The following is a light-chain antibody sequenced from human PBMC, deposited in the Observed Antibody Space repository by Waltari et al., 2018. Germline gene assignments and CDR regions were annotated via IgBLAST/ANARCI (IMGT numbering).Light chain of an antibody. Sequence: EIVLTQSPGTLSLSPGERATLSCRASQSVTRTLAWYQQKPGQAPRRLIYGASNRATGIPDRFSGSWSGTDFSLTISRPEPEDFAVYYCQHYLRLPATFGQGTKVEIK. CDR3: QHYLRLPAT. J-gene: IGKJ1*01. V-gene: IGKV3-20*01. CDR2: GAS. CDR1: QSVTRT.